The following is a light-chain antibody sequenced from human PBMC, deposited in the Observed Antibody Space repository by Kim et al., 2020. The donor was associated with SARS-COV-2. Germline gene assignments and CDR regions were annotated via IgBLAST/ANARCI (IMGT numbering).Light chain of an antibody. CDR3: AAWDDSLSGYV. Sequence: GQRVTISCSGSSANIGSNYVYWYQQLPGTAPKLLIYSNNQRPSGVPYRFSGSKSGTSASLAISGLRSEDEADYYCAAWDDSLSGYVFGTGTKVTVL. CDR2: SNN. CDR1: SANIGSNY. V-gene: IGLV1-47*02. J-gene: IGLJ1*01.